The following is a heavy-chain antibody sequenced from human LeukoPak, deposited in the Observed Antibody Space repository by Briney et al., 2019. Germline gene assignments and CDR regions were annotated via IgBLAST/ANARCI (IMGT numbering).Heavy chain of an antibody. CDR1: GFTFSSYG. D-gene: IGHD3-9*01. J-gene: IGHJ5*02. V-gene: IGHV3-33*06. CDR2: IWYDGSNK. Sequence: GRSLRLSCAASGFTFSSYGMHWVRQAPGKGLEWVAVIWYDGSNKYYADSVKGRFTISRDNSKNTLYLQMNSLRAEDTAVYYCAKKSEYDILTGYYNNWFDPWGQGTLVTVSS. CDR3: AKKSEYDILTGYYNNWFDP.